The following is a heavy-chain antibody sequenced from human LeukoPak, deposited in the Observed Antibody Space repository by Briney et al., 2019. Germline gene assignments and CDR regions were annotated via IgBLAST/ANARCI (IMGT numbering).Heavy chain of an antibody. V-gene: IGHV4-61*08. CDR1: GASVSSGGDY. J-gene: IGHJ4*02. D-gene: IGHD3-10*01. CDR3: ARRGGSGRSFDY. CDR2: IYYSGST. Sequence: SETLSLTCTVSGASVSSGGDYWRWIRQPPGKGLEWIGYIYYSGSTNYNPSLKSRVTISVDTSKNQFSLKVNSVTAADTAIYYCARRGGSGRSFDYWGQGTLVTVSS.